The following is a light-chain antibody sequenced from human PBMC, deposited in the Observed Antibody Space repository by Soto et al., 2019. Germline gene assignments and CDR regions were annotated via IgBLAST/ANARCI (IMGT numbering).Light chain of an antibody. CDR2: DVN. J-gene: IGLJ2*01. CDR1: SSDVGRYNH. CDR3: SSYTGSTTLVV. Sequence: QSALTQPPSVSGSPGQSVTISCTGTSSDVGRYNHVSWYQQPPGTAPKLMIYDVNNRPSGVPDRFSGSKSGNTASLTISGLQAEDEAEYYCSSYTGSTTLVVFGGGTKPTVL. V-gene: IGLV2-18*02.